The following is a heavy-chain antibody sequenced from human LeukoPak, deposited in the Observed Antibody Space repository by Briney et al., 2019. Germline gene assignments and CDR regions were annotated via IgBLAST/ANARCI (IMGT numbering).Heavy chain of an antibody. D-gene: IGHD4-23*01. CDR1: RFTFSSYA. Sequence: GGSLRLSCAASRFTFSSYAMSWVRQAPGKGLEWVSAISGSGGSTYYADSVKGRFTISRDNSKNTLFLQVNSLRAEDTAVYYCAKHGGPYYYFYMDVWGKGTTLTVSS. CDR3: AKHGGPYYYFYMDV. J-gene: IGHJ6*03. CDR2: ISGSGGST. V-gene: IGHV3-23*01.